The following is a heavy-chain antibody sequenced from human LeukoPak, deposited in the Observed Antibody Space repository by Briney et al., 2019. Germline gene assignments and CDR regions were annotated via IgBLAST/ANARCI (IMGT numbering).Heavy chain of an antibody. J-gene: IGHJ4*02. D-gene: IGHD4-23*01. CDR1: GYTFTGYY. V-gene: IGHV1-2*02. Sequence: GASVKVSCKASGYTFTGYYMHWVRQAPGQGLEWMGWINPNSGGTNYAQKFQGRVTMTRDTSTSTVYMELSSLRSEDTAVYYCARDLALRWYTIDYWGQGTLVTVSS. CDR3: ARDLALRWYTIDY. CDR2: INPNSGGT.